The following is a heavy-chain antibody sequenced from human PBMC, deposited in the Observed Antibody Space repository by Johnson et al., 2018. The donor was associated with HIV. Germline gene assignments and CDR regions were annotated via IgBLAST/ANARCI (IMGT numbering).Heavy chain of an antibody. CDR1: GFTLSKHA. Sequence: VQLVESGGGLVQPGGSLRLSCAASGFTLSKHAMHWVRQAPGKGLEWVTVIWYYGSNKHYADSVKGRFTISRDNSKNSLYLQMISLRAEDTALYYCAREVIVAGHGGAFDIWGQGTMVTVSS. V-gene: IGHV3-33*01. J-gene: IGHJ3*02. CDR3: AREVIVAGHGGAFDI. D-gene: IGHD5-12*01. CDR2: IWYYGSNK.